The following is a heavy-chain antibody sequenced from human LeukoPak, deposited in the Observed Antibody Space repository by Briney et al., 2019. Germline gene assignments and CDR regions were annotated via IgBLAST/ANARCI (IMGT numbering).Heavy chain of an antibody. CDR1: GGSISGYY. D-gene: IGHD5-12*01. CDR3: AQRQGPMSGAYDYFDP. J-gene: IGHJ5*02. V-gene: IGHV4-4*09. Sequence: HSETLSLTCTVSGGSISGYYWTWIRQPPGQGLEWIAYIHSNGYTNYNPSLRSRVTISVDPSKNQFSPTVTPVTAADTAIYYCAQRQGPMSGAYDYFDPWGQGALVTVAS. CDR2: IHSNGYT.